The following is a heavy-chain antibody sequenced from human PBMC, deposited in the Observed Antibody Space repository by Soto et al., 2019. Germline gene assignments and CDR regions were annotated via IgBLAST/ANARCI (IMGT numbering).Heavy chain of an antibody. CDR2: IYYSGST. J-gene: IGHJ4*02. Sequence: SETLSLTCTVSGGSISSYYWSWIRQPPGKGLEWIGYIYYSGSTNYNPSLKSRVTISVDTSKNQFSLKLSSVTAADTAVYYCAREYGDYVTYYFDYWGQGTLVTVSS. D-gene: IGHD4-17*01. CDR1: GGSISSYY. CDR3: AREYGDYVTYYFDY. V-gene: IGHV4-59*08.